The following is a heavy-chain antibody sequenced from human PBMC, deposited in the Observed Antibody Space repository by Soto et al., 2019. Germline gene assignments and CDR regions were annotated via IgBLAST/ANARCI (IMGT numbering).Heavy chain of an antibody. CDR2: FRTGGDDGTT. V-gene: IGHV3-23*01. CDR1: GFTFSSYS. J-gene: IGHJ4*02. CDR3: AKKVNSGPGSQYFDY. D-gene: IGHD3-10*01. Sequence: EVQLLESGGGLVQPGGSLRLSCAASGFTFSSYSMSWVRQAPGKGLEWVSGFRTGGDDGTTYYADSVKGRFTISRANSKNTLFLQMDSLRAEDTAIYYCAKKVNSGPGSQYFDYWGQGTLVTVSS.